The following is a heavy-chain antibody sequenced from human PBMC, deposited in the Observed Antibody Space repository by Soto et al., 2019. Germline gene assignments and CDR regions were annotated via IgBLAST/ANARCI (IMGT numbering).Heavy chain of an antibody. CDR2: IKQDGSEK. Sequence: GGSLILSCAASGFTFSSYWMSWVRQAPGKGLEWVANIKQDGSEKYYVDSVKGRFTISRDNAKNSLYLQMNSLRAEDTAVYYCAREHSGGPPVVWGQGTTVTVSS. CDR1: GFTFSSYW. V-gene: IGHV3-7*03. CDR3: AREHSGGPPVV. D-gene: IGHD6-19*01. J-gene: IGHJ6*02.